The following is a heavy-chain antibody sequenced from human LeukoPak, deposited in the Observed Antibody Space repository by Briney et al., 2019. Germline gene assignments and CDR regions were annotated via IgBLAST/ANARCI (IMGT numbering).Heavy chain of an antibody. D-gene: IGHD3-22*01. V-gene: IGHV1-8*01. CDR2: MNPDTGNT. CDR3: ARGVHVRVYDSNPHYGHY. CDR1: GYTFTSYD. J-gene: IGHJ4*02. Sequence: ASVKVSCKASGYTFTSYDINWVRQATGQGLEWMGWMNPDTGNTGYAQKFQGRVTMTRDMSTSTVYTELSSLRSEDTALYYCARGVHVRVYDSNPHYGHYWGQGTLVTVSS.